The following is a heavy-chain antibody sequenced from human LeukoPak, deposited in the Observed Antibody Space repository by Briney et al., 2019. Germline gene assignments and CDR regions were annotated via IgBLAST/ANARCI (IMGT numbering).Heavy chain of an antibody. V-gene: IGHV1-69*04. CDR1: GGTFSSYA. CDR2: IIPILGIA. J-gene: IGHJ4*02. CDR3: ARDPPVAEAHFDY. Sequence: ASVKVSCKASGGTFSSYAISWVRQAPGQGLEWMGRIIPILGIANYAQKFQGRVTITADKSTSTAYMELSSLRSEDTAVYYCARDPPVAEAHFDYWGQGTLVTVSS. D-gene: IGHD6-19*01.